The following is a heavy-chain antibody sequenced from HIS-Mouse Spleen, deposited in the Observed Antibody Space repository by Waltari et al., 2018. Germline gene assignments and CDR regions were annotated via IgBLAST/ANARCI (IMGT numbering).Heavy chain of an antibody. CDR3: AREIPYSSSWYDWYFDL. V-gene: IGHV4-39*07. CDR1: GGFIRRSTYS. CDR2: IYYSGST. Sequence: QLPLQESGPGPVKPSETQSLSCLVPGGFIRRSTYSWGWNRQPPGKGLEWIGSIYYSGSTYYNPSLKSRVTISVDTSKNQFSLKLSSVTAADTAVYYCAREIPYSSSWYDWYFDLWGRGTLVTVSS. J-gene: IGHJ2*01. D-gene: IGHD6-13*01.